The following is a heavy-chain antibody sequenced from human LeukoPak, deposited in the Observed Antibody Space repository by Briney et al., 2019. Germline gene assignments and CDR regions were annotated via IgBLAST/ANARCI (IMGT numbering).Heavy chain of an antibody. CDR1: GFTFSNYN. CDR2: VTRDSIYT. CDR3: ARDPYNGYYGDDYYYYMDV. J-gene: IGHJ6*03. V-gene: IGHV3-21*01. Sequence: GGSLRLSRAASGFTFSNYNMNWVRQTPGKGLEWVSSVTRDSIYTFYADSVKGRFTISRDNAKNSLSLQMNSLRAEDTAVYYCARDPYNGYYGDDYYYYMDVWGKGTTVTISS. D-gene: IGHD4-17*01.